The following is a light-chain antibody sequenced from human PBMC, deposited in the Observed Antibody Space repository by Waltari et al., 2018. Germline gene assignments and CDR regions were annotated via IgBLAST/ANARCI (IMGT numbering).Light chain of an antibody. CDR3: QHYVRLPVA. CDR1: QSVRRA. Sequence: DIVLTQSPGTLSLSPGERATLSCRASQSVRRAFAWYQQRPGQAPRLLIYDASHRATGIPDRFSGSGSGTDFSLTISRLEPEDFAVYYCQHYVRLPVAFGQGTKVEIK. J-gene: IGKJ1*01. CDR2: DAS. V-gene: IGKV3-20*01.